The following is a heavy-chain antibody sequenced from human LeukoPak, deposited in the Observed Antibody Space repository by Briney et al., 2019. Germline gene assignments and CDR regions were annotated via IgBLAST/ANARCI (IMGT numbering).Heavy chain of an antibody. V-gene: IGHV1-2*02. CDR1: GYTFTGYY. CDR3: ARGDSSGYYHFDY. D-gene: IGHD3-22*01. Sequence: ASVTVSCKASGYTFTGYYMHWVRQAPGQGGEGMGWINPNSGGTYYAQKFQGRVTMTRATSISTAYMELSRLRSDDTAVYYCARGDSSGYYHFDYWGQGTLVTVSS. CDR2: INPNSGGT. J-gene: IGHJ4*02.